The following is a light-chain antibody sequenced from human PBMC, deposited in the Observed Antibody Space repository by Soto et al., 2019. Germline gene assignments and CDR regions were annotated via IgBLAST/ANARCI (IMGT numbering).Light chain of an antibody. Sequence: EIVLTQSPGTLSLSPGERATLSCRASQSVTNNYLAWYQRKPGQPPRLLIYGTSYRSTDIPRRFSGSGSGTAFTLIITRLEPEDFAVYYCQQYGSSPPTFGQGTKVEIK. CDR3: QQYGSSPPT. V-gene: IGKV3-20*01. J-gene: IGKJ1*01. CDR1: QSVTNNY. CDR2: GTS.